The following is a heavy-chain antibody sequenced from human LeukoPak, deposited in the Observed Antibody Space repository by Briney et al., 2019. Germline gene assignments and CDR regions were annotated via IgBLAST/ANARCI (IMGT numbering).Heavy chain of an antibody. CDR2: ISSSSSYI. D-gene: IGHD6-6*01. CDR3: ARVRSSSTHYYYYMDV. V-gene: IGHV3-21*01. Sequence: VGSLRLSCAASGFTFSSYAMNWVRQAPGKGLEWVSSISSSSSYIYYADSVKGRFTISRDNAKNSLYLQMNSLRAEDTAVYYCARVRSSSTHYYYYMDVWGKGTTVTVSS. CDR1: GFTFSSYA. J-gene: IGHJ6*03.